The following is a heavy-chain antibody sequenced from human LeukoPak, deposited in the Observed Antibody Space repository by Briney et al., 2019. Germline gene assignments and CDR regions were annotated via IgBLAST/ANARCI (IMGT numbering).Heavy chain of an antibody. CDR3: ARTLHCSSTSCYWIYWFDP. D-gene: IGHD2-2*01. CDR1: GGSISSSSYY. CDR2: IHYSGST. J-gene: IGHJ5*02. Sequence: SETLSLTCTVSGGSISSSSYYWGWIRQPPGKGLEWVGSIHYSGSTYYNPSLKSRVTISVDTSKNQFSLKLSSVTAADTAVYYCARTLHCSSTSCYWIYWFDPWGQGTLVTVSS. V-gene: IGHV4-39*01.